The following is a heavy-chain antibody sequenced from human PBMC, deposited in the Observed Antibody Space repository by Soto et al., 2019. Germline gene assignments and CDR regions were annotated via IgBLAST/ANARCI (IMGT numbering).Heavy chain of an antibody. CDR1: GFTFSDYY. J-gene: IGHJ6*02. CDR3: ASDLSKYGSGSYYYYYYGMDV. CDR2: ISSSSSYT. Sequence: PGGSLRLSCAASGFTFSDYYMSWIRQAPGKGLEWVSYISSSSSYTNYADSVKGRFTISRDNAKSSLYLQMNSLRAEDTAVYYCASDLSKYGSGSYYYYYYGMDVWGQGTTVTVSS. D-gene: IGHD3-10*01. V-gene: IGHV3-11*05.